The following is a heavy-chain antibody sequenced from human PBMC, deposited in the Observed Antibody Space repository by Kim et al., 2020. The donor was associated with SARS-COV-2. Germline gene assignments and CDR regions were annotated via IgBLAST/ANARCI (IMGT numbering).Heavy chain of an antibody. CDR1: GFTVSSYY. J-gene: IGHJ4*02. CDR3: ARGFGYSYGSLGYYFDY. Sequence: GGSLRLSCAASGFTVSSYYMSWVRQAPGKGLEWVSVIYSGGSTYYSDSVKGRITTSRHNSKNTLYFQKNSLRAEDTAVYYCARGFGYSYGSLGYYFDYCGQGTLVTVSS. D-gene: IGHD5-18*01. CDR2: IYSGGST. V-gene: IGHV3-53*04.